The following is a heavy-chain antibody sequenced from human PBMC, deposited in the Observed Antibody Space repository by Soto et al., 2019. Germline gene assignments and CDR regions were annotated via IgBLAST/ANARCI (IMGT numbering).Heavy chain of an antibody. CDR3: GRGRIGSGGSWPCYFDY. V-gene: IGHV4-59*08. Sequence: SETLSLTCTVSGGSISRYYWAWIRQPPGKGLGWIGYIYYSGSTNYTPSLKSRGTISLATAKTQFSLKLSSVTAADTAVDYCGRGRIGSGGSWPCYFDYWGQGTLVTVAS. J-gene: IGHJ4*02. CDR1: GGSISRYY. D-gene: IGHD2-15*01. CDR2: IYYSGST.